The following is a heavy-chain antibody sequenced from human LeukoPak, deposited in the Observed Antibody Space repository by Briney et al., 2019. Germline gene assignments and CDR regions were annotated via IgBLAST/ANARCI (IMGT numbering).Heavy chain of an antibody. CDR3: ARDPRDGYTY. CDR1: GFTFSSYS. V-gene: IGHV3-21*01. CDR2: ISGSSSYI. J-gene: IGHJ4*02. Sequence: PGGSLRLSCAASGFTFSSYSMNWVRQAPGKGLEWVSSISGSSSYIYYADSVKGRFTISRDNAKNSLYLQMNSLRAEDTAVYYCARDPRDGYTYWGQGTLVTVSS. D-gene: IGHD5-24*01.